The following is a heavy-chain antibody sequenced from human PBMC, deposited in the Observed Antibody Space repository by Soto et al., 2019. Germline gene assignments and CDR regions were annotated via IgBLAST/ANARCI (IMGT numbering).Heavy chain of an antibody. D-gene: IGHD3-16*01. J-gene: IGHJ3*02. CDR2: INHSGST. Sequence: QVQLQQWGAGLLKPSETLSLTCAVYGGSFSGYYWSWIRQPPGKGLEWIGEINHSGSTNYNPSLKSRVTISVDTSKTQFSLKLSSVTAADTAVYYCASTSYVWAFDIWGQGTMVTVSS. CDR1: GGSFSGYY. V-gene: IGHV4-34*01. CDR3: ASTSYVWAFDI.